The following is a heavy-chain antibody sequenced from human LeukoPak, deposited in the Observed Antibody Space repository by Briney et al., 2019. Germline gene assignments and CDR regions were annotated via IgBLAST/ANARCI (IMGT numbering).Heavy chain of an antibody. J-gene: IGHJ5*02. CDR3: AREAGSYYGSGSYYRNWFDP. CDR1: GGSISSGGYS. D-gene: IGHD3-10*01. V-gene: IGHV4-30-2*01. CDR2: IYHSGST. Sequence: PSETLSLTCAVSGGSISSGGYSWSWIRQPPGKGLEWIGYIYHSGSTYYNPSLKSRVTISVDKSKNQFSLKLSSVTAADTAVYYCAREAGSYYGSGSYYRNWFDPWGQGTLVTVSS.